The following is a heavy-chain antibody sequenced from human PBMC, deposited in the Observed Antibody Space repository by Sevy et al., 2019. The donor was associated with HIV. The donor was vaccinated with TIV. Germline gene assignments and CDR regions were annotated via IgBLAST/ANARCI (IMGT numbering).Heavy chain of an antibody. CDR2: ISGYNGNT. CDR3: ARLAVTGMSETHDS. Sequence: ASVKVSCKASGYTFTNYDISWVRQAPGQGLEWMGWISGYNGNTNYAQKFQGRVTMTTDTSTNTACMDLRSLRSDDTAVYYCARLAVTGMSETHDSWGQGTLVTVSS. CDR1: GYTFTNYD. V-gene: IGHV1-18*01. D-gene: IGHD6-19*01. J-gene: IGHJ4*02.